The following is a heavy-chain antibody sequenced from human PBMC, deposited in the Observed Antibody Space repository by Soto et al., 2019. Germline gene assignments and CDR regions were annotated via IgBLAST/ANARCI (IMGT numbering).Heavy chain of an antibody. CDR3: ARGSGGEVRYFDWLSPFDY. V-gene: IGHV1-18*01. Sequence: KVSCKASGYTFTSYGISWVRQAPGQGLEWMGWISAYNGNTNYAQKLQGRVTMTTDTSTSTAYVELRSLRSDDTAVYYCARGSGGEVRYFDWLSPFDYWGQGTLVTVSS. D-gene: IGHD3-9*01. J-gene: IGHJ4*02. CDR1: GYTFTSYG. CDR2: ISAYNGNT.